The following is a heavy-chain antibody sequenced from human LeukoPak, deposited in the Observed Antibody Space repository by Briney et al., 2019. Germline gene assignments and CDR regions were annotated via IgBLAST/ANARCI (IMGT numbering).Heavy chain of an antibody. CDR3: AKDYGSDL. V-gene: IGHV3-23*01. J-gene: IGHJ2*01. CDR1: GFTFSRSA. CDR2: ISDSGGST. Sequence: GGSLRLSCGASGFTFSRSAMSWVRQAPGKGLEWISTISDSGGSTYYADSVKGRFTISRDNSKNTLYLQTNSLRADDTAVYYCAKDYGSDLWGRGTLVTVSS. D-gene: IGHD4-17*01.